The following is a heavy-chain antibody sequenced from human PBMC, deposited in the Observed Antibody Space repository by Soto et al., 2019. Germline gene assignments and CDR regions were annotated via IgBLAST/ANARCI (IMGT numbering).Heavy chain of an antibody. Sequence: PSETLSLTCTVSGGSISSYYWSWIRQPPGKGLEWIGYIYYSGSTKYNPSLKSRVTISVDTSKNQFSLKLSSVTAADTAVYYCAGFEYGSGFNWGQGTLVTVSS. CDR1: GGSISSYY. V-gene: IGHV4-59*01. J-gene: IGHJ4*02. D-gene: IGHD3-10*01. CDR2: IYYSGST. CDR3: AGFEYGSGFN.